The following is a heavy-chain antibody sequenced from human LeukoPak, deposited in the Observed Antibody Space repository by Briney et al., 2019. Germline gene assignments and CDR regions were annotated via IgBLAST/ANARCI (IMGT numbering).Heavy chain of an antibody. V-gene: IGHV4-4*07. CDR3: ARLSTVTTRAFDI. Sequence: SETLSLTCTVSGGSISTYYWSWIRQPAEKGLEWIGHIYTSGTTHYNPSLKSRVTMSVDTSRNQFSLKLSSVTAAVTAVYYCARLSTVTTRAFDIWGQGTMVSVSS. J-gene: IGHJ3*02. D-gene: IGHD4-17*01. CDR1: GGSISTYY. CDR2: IYTSGTT.